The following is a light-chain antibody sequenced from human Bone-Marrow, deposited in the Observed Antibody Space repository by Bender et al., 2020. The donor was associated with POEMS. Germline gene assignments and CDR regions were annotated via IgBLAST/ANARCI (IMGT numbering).Light chain of an antibody. J-gene: IGLJ2*01. CDR2: SNY. Sequence: QSVLTQPPSASGTPGQSVIISCSGTDSNFGGNNVNWYQHLPGTAPRLVVYSNYQRPSGVPARFSGSTSGTIVTLTNSGVQAEDEADYYCQSADPSGVSVVFGGGTKLTVL. V-gene: IGLV1-44*01. CDR3: QSADPSGVSVV. CDR1: DSNFGGNN.